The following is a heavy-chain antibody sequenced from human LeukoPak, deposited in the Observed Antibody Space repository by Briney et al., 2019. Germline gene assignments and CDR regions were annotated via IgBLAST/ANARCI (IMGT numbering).Heavy chain of an antibody. V-gene: IGHV4-39*07. Sequence: SETLSLTCTVSDGSVSSSSHYWGWIRRPPGKGLEWIGNIYYSGRTYYNPSLKSRVTISVDTSKNQFSLKLSSVTAADTAVYYCARGDYDFWSGYYGVSFDYWGQGTLVTVSS. CDR2: IYYSGRT. D-gene: IGHD3-3*01. CDR3: ARGDYDFWSGYYGVSFDY. CDR1: DGSVSSSSHY. J-gene: IGHJ4*02.